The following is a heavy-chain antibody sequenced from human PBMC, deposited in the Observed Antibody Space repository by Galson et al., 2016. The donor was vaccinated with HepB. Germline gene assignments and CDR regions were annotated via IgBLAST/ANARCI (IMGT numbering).Heavy chain of an antibody. CDR3: AKRHEYCPPVGCSVDS. Sequence: SLRLSCAASGLTFSHRGMHWVRQAPGKGLEWVAADSMDGRRKFYADSVKGRFTISRDNSNNMLFLQMNSLTADDTAVYYCAKRHEYCPPVGCSVDSWGQGTLVSVSS. CDR1: GLTFSHRG. V-gene: IGHV3-30*18. J-gene: IGHJ4*02. D-gene: IGHD2/OR15-2a*01. CDR2: DSMDGRRK.